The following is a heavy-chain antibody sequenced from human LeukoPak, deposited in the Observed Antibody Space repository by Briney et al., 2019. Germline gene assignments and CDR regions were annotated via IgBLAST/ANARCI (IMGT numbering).Heavy chain of an antibody. V-gene: IGHV3-30*04. Sequence: GGSLRLSCATSGFTFSSYAMHWVRQAPGKGLEGVALISYDGSNKYYADSVKGRFTISRDNSKNTLYLQMTSLRAEDTAVCYCARDADIAVAGHFDYWGQGTLVTVSS. D-gene: IGHD6-19*01. J-gene: IGHJ4*02. CDR2: ISYDGSNK. CDR3: ARDADIAVAGHFDY. CDR1: GFTFSSYA.